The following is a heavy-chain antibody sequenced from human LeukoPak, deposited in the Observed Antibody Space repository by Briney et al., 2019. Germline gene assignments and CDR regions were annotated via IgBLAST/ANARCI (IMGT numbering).Heavy chain of an antibody. CDR3: ARGLTTVTTSFDY. Sequence: SETLSLTCAVYGGSFSGYYWSWIRQPPGKGLEWIWEINHSGSTNYNPSLKSRVTISVDTSKNQFSLKLSSVTAADTAVYYCARGLTTVTTSFDYWGQGTLVTVSS. J-gene: IGHJ4*02. D-gene: IGHD4-17*01. CDR2: INHSGST. CDR1: GGSFSGYY. V-gene: IGHV4-34*01.